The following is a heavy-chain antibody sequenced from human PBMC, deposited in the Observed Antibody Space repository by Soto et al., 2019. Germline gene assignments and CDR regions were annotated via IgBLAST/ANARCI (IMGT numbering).Heavy chain of an antibody. D-gene: IGHD3-10*01. Sequence: QVQLVDSGGDVVQPGRSLRLSCAASGFTFSRFGMHWVRQAPGKGLEWVATISYDGTNKYYADSVKGRFTISRDNSKNTLFLQMNSLRAEDTAVYYCVKDLWFGELLGAPYDCWGQGTLVTVSS. V-gene: IGHV3-30*18. CDR3: VKDLWFGELLGAPYDC. J-gene: IGHJ4*02. CDR2: ISYDGTNK. CDR1: GFTFSRFG.